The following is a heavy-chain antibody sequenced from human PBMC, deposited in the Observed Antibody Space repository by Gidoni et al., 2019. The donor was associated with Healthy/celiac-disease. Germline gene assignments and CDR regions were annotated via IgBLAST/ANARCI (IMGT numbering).Heavy chain of an antibody. J-gene: IGHJ4*02. CDR2: IYYSGST. CDR3: ARLPSYGASVDY. V-gene: IGHV4-39*01. D-gene: IGHD4-17*01. CDR1: GGSISSSSYY. Sequence: QLQLQESGPGLVKPSETLSLTCTVSGGSISSSSYYWGWLRQPPGKGLEWIGSIYYSGSTYSNPSLKSRVTISVDTSKNQFSLKLSSVTAADTAVYYCARLPSYGASVDYWGQGTLVTVSS.